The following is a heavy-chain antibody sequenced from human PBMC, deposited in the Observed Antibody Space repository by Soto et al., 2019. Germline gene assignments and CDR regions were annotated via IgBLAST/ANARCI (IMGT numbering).Heavy chain of an antibody. V-gene: IGHV4-39*01. J-gene: IGHJ5*02. CDR1: GGSISSSSYY. CDR3: ARNDYDFLSGPSNWFDP. Sequence: QLQLQESGPGLVKPSETLSLTCTVSGGSISSSSYYWGWIRQPPGKGLEWIGSIYYSGSTYYNPSRKSRVTISVDTSKNHFYMKLSSVTAADTAVYYCARNDYDFLSGPSNWFDPWGQGTLVTVSS. D-gene: IGHD3-3*01. CDR2: IYYSGST.